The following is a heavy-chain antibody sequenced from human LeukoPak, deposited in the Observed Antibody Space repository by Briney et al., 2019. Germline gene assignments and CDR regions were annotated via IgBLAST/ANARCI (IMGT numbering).Heavy chain of an antibody. J-gene: IGHJ4*02. CDR2: FDSEDGET. D-gene: IGHD3-9*01. V-gene: IGHV1-24*01. Sequence: GASVKVSCKVSGYTLTELSMHWVRQAPGKGLEWMGGFDSEDGETIYAQKFQGRVTMTEDTSTDTAYMELSSLRSEDTAVYYCATTYYDILTGPGPDYWAREPWSPSPQ. CDR1: GYTLTELS. CDR3: ATTYYDILTGPGPDY.